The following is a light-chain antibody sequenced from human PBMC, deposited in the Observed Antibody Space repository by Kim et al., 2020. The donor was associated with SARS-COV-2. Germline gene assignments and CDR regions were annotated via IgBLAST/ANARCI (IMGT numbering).Light chain of an antibody. CDR2: GAS. J-gene: IGKJ2*01. V-gene: IGKV3-15*01. CDR1: QSVCGN. Sequence: EIVMTQSPATLSVSPGERATLSCRASQSVCGNLAWYHQRPGQAPRLLIHGASTRATGIPARFSGSGSGTEFTLTISSLQSEDFAVYYCQQYNTLPIFTFGQGTRLEL. CDR3: QQYNTLPIFT.